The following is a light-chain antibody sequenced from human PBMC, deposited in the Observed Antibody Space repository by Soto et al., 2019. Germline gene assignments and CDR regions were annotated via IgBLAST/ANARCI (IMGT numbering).Light chain of an antibody. J-gene: IGLJ3*02. CDR2: GVS. CDR3: CSFAGNYWL. Sequence: QSALTQPCSVSGSPGQSVTISCTGTSSDVGYYPYVSWYQQHPGKAPKLIIYGVSNRPSGVPDRFSGSKSGNTASLTISGLQPEDEAEYHCCSFAGNYWLFGGGTKLTVL. V-gene: IGLV2-11*01. CDR1: SSDVGYYPY.